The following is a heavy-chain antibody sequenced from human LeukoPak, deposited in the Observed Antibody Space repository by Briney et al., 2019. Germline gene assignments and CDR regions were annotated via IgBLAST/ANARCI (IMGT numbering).Heavy chain of an antibody. J-gene: IGHJ6*03. D-gene: IGHD5-24*01. V-gene: IGHV1-2*02. CDR3: AREGGAAAMDMDV. CDR2: INPNSGGT. Sequence: ASVKVSCKASGYTFTGYYMHWVRQAPGQGLEWMGWINPNSGGTNYAQKFQGRVTMTRDTSISTAYMELSRLRSDDKAVYYCAREGGAAAMDMDVWGKGTTVTISS. CDR1: GYTFTGYY.